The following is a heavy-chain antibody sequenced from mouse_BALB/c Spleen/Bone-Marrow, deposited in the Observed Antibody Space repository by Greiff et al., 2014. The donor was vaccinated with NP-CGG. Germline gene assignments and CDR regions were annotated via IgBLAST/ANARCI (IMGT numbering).Heavy chain of an antibody. V-gene: IGHV1S56*01. CDR3: ARSGDSSGYGFAY. CDR2: IYPGDGST. CDR1: GYTFTSYD. Sequence: QVQLKESGPELVKPGALMKISCKASGYTFTSYDINWVKQRPGQGLEWIGWIYPGDGSTKYNEKFKGKATLTADKSSSTAYMQLSSLTSENSAVYFCARSGDSSGYGFAYWGQGTLVTVSA. J-gene: IGHJ3*01. D-gene: IGHD3-2*01.